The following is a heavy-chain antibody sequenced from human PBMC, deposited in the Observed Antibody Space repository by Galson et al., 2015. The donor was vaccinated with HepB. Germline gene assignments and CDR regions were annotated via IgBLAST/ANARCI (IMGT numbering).Heavy chain of an antibody. V-gene: IGHV3-7*01. J-gene: IGHJ4*02. CDR3: ARVLCSSTSCYGIHFDY. Sequence: SLRLSCAASGFTFSSYWMSWVRQAPGKGLEWVADIKQDGSEKYYVDSVKGRFTISRDNAKNSLYLQMNSLRAEDTAVYYCARVLCSSTSCYGIHFDYWGQGTLVTVSS. D-gene: IGHD2-2*01. CDR2: IKQDGSEK. CDR1: GFTFSSYW.